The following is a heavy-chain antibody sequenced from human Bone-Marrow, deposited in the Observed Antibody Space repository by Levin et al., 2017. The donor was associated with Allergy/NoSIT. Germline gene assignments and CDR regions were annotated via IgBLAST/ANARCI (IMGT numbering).Heavy chain of an antibody. CDR2: MNPNSGNT. D-gene: IGHD3-22*01. CDR3: ARGPPNYDSSGYYSRSVFAY. J-gene: IGHJ4*02. V-gene: IGHV1-8*01. CDR1: GYTFTSYD. Sequence: GASVKVSCKASGYTFTSYDINWVRQATGQGLEWMGWMNPNSGNTGYAQKFQGRVTMTRNTSISTAYMELSSLRSEDTAVYYCARGPPNYDSSGYYSRSVFAYWGQGTLVTVSS.